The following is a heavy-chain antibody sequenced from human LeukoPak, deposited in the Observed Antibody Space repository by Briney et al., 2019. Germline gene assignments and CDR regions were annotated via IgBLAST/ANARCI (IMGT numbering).Heavy chain of an antibody. Sequence: GGSLRLSCAASGFTFDDYAMHWVRQAPGKGLEWVSGISWNSGSIGYADSVKGRFTISRDNAKNSLYLQMNSLRAEDTALYYCAKVNIPGGAYYYGSGYDYWGQGTLVTVSS. J-gene: IGHJ4*02. CDR3: AKVNIPGGAYYYGSGYDY. CDR2: ISWNSGSI. V-gene: IGHV3-9*01. CDR1: GFTFDDYA. D-gene: IGHD3-10*01.